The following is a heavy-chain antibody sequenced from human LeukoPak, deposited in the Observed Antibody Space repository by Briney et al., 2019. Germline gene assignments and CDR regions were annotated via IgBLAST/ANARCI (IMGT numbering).Heavy chain of an antibody. J-gene: IGHJ5*02. CDR1: RFVFASTG. CDR3: VRDATVGAAYFDL. CDR2: IRYDGSET. Sequence: GGSLRLSCAASRFVFASTGMHWVRQAPGKGLEWVAFIRYDGSETYYGDSVKGRFTISRDNSKNTLYLQLYSLRLNDTALYYCVRDATVGAAYFDLWGQGVQVTVSS. D-gene: IGHD2-15*01. V-gene: IGHV3-30*02.